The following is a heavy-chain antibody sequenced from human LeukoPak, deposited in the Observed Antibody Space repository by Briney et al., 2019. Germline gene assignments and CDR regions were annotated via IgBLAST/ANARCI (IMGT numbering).Heavy chain of an antibody. Sequence: GASVKVSCKASVYSFTVYYMHWVRQAPGQGLEWMGWINPNSGGTGYAQKFQGRVTMTRDTSISTAYMELSRLRSDDTAVYYCARDYLLYDTSGYYYLLRYWGQGTLVTVSS. CDR1: VYSFTVYY. D-gene: IGHD3-22*01. J-gene: IGHJ4*02. CDR2: INPNSGGT. V-gene: IGHV1-2*02. CDR3: ARDYLLYDTSGYYYLLRY.